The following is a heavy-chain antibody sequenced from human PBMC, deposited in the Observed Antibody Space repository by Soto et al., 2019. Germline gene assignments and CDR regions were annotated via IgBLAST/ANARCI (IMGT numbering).Heavy chain of an antibody. CDR1: GYTFTSYA. Sequence: QVQLVQSGAEEKKPGATVKVSCKASGYTFTSYAMDWVRQAPGQRLEWMGWINAGNGNTKYSQKFQGRVTITRDTSATTAYMDLSSLRSEDTAVYYCARGFPPGFDPWGQGTLVTVSS. CDR3: ARGFPPGFDP. V-gene: IGHV1-3*05. D-gene: IGHD3-3*01. CDR2: INAGNGNT. J-gene: IGHJ5*02.